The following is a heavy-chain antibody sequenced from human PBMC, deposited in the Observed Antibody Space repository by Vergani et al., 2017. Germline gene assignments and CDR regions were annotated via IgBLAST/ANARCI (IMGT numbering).Heavy chain of an antibody. D-gene: IGHD3-3*01. V-gene: IGHV3-30*02. CDR3: ATAVAACGRGDNFYDFFEY. CDR1: VFTFTNYG. J-gene: IGHJ4*02. Sequence: QVQLVESGGGVVQPGGSLRLSCAASVFTFTNYGMHWVRQAPGKGLECVAFTRYEVIVEYYVDSVRGRFTISRDNSTKTLYLQMNRLRPEDTAVYYCATAVAACGRGDNFYDFFEYWGQGTLFTFAS. CDR2: TRYEVIVE.